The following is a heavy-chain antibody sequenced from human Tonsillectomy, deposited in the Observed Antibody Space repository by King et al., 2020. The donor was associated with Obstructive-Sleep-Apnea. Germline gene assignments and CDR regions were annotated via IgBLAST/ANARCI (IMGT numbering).Heavy chain of an antibody. J-gene: IGHJ2*01. CDR2: ISSSGNTI. Sequence: VQLVESGGGLVKPGGSLRLSCAASGFIFSDYYMSWIRQAPGKGLEWISYISSSGNTIYYADSVKGRFTISRDNAKNSLYLQMNSLRAEDTAVYYCASSRHCGGDWGGRGYFDLWGRGTLVTVSS. CDR1: GFIFSDYY. CDR3: ASSRHCGGDWGGRGYFDL. V-gene: IGHV3-11*01. D-gene: IGHD2-21*02.